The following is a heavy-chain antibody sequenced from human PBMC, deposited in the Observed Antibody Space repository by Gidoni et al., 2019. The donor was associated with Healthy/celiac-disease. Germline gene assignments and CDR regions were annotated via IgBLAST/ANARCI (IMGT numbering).Heavy chain of an antibody. Sequence: EVQLVQSGAEVKKPGESLRISCKGSGYSFTSYWISWVRQMPGKGLEWMGRIDPSDSYTNYSPSFQGHVTISADKSISTAYLQWSSLKASDTAMYYCARRTDYYGSGSYYNNFDYWGQGTLVTVSS. J-gene: IGHJ4*02. CDR2: IDPSDSYT. CDR1: GYSFTSYW. V-gene: IGHV5-10-1*01. D-gene: IGHD3-10*01. CDR3: ARRTDYYGSGSYYNNFDY.